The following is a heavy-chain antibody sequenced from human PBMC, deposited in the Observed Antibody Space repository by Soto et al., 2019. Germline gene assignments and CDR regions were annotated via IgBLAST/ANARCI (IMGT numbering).Heavy chain of an antibody. J-gene: IGHJ4*02. CDR1: GFTFSSYS. CDR2: ISSSSSYI. CDR3: ARDDDDKWDY. V-gene: IGHV3-21*01. Sequence: EVQLVESGGGLVKPGGSLRLSCAASGFTFSSYSMNWVRQAPGKGLECVSSISSSSSYIYYADSVKGRFTISRDNAKNSLYLQMNSLRAEDTSVYYCARDDDDKWDYWGQGTLVTVSS. D-gene: IGHD1-1*01.